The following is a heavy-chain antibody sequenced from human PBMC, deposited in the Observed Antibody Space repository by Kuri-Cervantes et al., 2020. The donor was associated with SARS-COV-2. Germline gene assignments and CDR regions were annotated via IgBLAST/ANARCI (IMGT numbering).Heavy chain of an antibody. CDR3: ARGGGYSYPRY. V-gene: IGHV3-7*04. J-gene: IGHJ4*02. Sequence: GGSLRLSCAASGFTFSSYWMSWVRQAPGKGLEWVANIKQDGSEKYYADSVKGRFTISRDNSKNTLYLQMGSLRAEDMAVYYCARGGGYSYPRYWGQGTLVTVSS. CDR1: GFTFSSYW. D-gene: IGHD5-18*01. CDR2: IKQDGSEK.